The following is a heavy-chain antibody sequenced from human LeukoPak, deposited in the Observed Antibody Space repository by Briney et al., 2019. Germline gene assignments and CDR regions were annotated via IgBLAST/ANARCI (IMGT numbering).Heavy chain of an antibody. J-gene: IGHJ6*02. CDR1: GGSISSGGYS. CDR2: IYHSGST. CDR3: ARDSLRRDGMDV. V-gene: IGHV4-30-2*01. Sequence: SQTLSLTCAVPGGSISSGGYSWSWIRQPPGKGLEWIGYIYHSGSTYYNPSLKSRVTISVDRSKNQFSLKLSSVTAADTAVYYCARDSLRRDGMDVWGQGTTVTVSS.